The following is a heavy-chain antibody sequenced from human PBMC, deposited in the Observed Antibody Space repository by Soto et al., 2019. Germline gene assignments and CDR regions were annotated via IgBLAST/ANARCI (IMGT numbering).Heavy chain of an antibody. J-gene: IGHJ6*02. CDR2: TYQSGSA. Sequence: TLSLTCTVSGGSITSGGYSWTWIRQSPGKGLEWIGYTYQSGSAYYNPSLKSRVTISVDRSKNQFSLNLTSVTAADTAVYYCARDCYGMDVWGQGTTVTVS. CDR3: ARDCYGMDV. V-gene: IGHV4-30-2*06. CDR1: GGSITSGGYS.